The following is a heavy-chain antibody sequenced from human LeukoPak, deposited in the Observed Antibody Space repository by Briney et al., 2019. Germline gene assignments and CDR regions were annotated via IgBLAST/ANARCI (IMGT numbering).Heavy chain of an antibody. CDR2: IIPIFGTA. D-gene: IGHD3-3*01. CDR3: AREYPSKYYDFWSGYYEPRPWFDP. Sequence: SVKVSCKASGGTFSSYAISWVRQAPGQGLEWMGGIIPIFGTANYAQKFQGRVTITADESTSTAYMELSSLRSEDTAVYYCAREYPSKYYDFWSGYYEPRPWFDPWGQGALVTVSS. CDR1: GGTFSSYA. J-gene: IGHJ5*02. V-gene: IGHV1-69*13.